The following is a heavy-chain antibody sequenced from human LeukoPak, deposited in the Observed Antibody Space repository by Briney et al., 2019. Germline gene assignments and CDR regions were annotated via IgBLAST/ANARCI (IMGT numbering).Heavy chain of an antibody. D-gene: IGHD2-2*01. CDR3: ARHLSIVVVPYPAPPIWFDR. CDR1: GYSISSGYY. Sequence: PSETLSLTCAVSGYSISSGYYWGWIRQPPGKGLEWIGIIYHSGSNYYNPSLKGRVTISVDTSKNQFSLKLSSVTAADTAVYYCARHLSIVVVPYPAPPIWFDRWGQGTLVTVSS. J-gene: IGHJ5*02. V-gene: IGHV4-38-2*01. CDR2: IYHSGSN.